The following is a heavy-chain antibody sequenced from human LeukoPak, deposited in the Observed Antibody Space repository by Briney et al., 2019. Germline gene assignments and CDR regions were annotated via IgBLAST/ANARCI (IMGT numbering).Heavy chain of an antibody. V-gene: IGHV1-18*04. CDR1: GYTFTSYG. D-gene: IGHD5-18*01. Sequence: GASVKVSCKASGYTFTSYGISWVRQAPGQGLEWMGWISAYNGNTNYAQKLQGRVTMTTDTSTSTAYMELRSLRSDDTAVYHCARGKNSYVYIHYFDYWAQGTLVTVSS. J-gene: IGHJ4*02. CDR3: ARGKNSYVYIHYFDY. CDR2: ISAYNGNT.